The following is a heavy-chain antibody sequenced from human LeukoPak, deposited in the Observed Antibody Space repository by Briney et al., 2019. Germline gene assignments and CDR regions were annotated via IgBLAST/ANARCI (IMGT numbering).Heavy chain of an antibody. V-gene: IGHV4-61*02. CDR3: AREIYGDYGAFDY. D-gene: IGHD4-17*01. Sequence: SETLSLTYTVSGGSISSGSYYWSWIRQPAGKGLEWIGRIYTSGSTNYNPSLKSRVTISVDTSKNQFSLKLSSVTAADTAVYYCAREIYGDYGAFDYWGQGTLVTVSS. CDR2: IYTSGST. CDR1: GGSISSGSYY. J-gene: IGHJ4*02.